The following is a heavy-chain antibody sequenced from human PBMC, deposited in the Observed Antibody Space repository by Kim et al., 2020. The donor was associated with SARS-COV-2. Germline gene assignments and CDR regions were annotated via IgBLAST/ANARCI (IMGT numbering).Heavy chain of an antibody. CDR2: ISAYNGNT. CDR1: GYTFTSYG. V-gene: IGHV1-18*01. Sequence: ASVKVSCKASGYTFTSYGISWVRQAPGQGLEWMGWISAYNGNTNYAQKLQGRVTMTTDTSTSTAYMELRSLRSDDTAVYYCARGIGYCSTNCPNWFDPWGQGTLVTVSS. D-gene: IGHD2-2*01. CDR3: ARGIGYCSTNCPNWFDP. J-gene: IGHJ5*02.